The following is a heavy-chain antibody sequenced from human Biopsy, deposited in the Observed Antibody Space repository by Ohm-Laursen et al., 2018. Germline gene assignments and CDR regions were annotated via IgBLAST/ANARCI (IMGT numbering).Heavy chain of an antibody. J-gene: IGHJ4*02. CDR3: AKDDYDRVSSGYYFDY. D-gene: IGHD3-10*02. V-gene: IGHV3-21*01. Sequence: SLRLSCTASGLTLSRNNVHWVRQTPRKGLEWVASISSTSNHIHYVDSVWGRFTISRDNAENSLYLEMNSLRVEDTAVYYCAKDDYDRVSSGYYFDYWGQGTLVSVSS. CDR1: GLTLSRNN. CDR2: ISSTSNHI.